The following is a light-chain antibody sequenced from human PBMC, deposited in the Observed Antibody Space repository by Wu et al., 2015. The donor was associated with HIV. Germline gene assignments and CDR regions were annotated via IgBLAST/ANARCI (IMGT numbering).Light chain of an antibody. CDR1: QSVSSN. J-gene: IGKJ1*01. V-gene: IGKV3-15*01. CDR3: HQYNNWPRT. Sequence: EIVMTQSPATLSVSPGERATLSCRASQSVSSNLAWYQQKPGQAPRLLIHGANTRATGIPARFSGSGSGTEFTLTISSLQSEDFAVYYCHQYNNWPRTFGQGTKVEIK. CDR2: GAN.